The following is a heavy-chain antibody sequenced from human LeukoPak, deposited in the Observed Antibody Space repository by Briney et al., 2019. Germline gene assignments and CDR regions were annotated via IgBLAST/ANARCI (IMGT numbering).Heavy chain of an antibody. J-gene: IGHJ4*02. Sequence: GESLKISCKGSGYSFTSHWIAWVRQMPGKGLEWLGIISPADSHTIYSPSFQGQVTISADKSITTAYLQWSSLKASDTAMYYCARRVGSGSYYYFDYWGQGTLVTVTS. V-gene: IGHV5-51*01. CDR2: ISPADSHT. CDR3: ARRVGSGSYYYFDY. D-gene: IGHD3-10*01. CDR1: GYSFTSHW.